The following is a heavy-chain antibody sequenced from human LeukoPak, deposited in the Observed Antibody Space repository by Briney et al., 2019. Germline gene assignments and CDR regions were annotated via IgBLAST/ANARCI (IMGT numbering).Heavy chain of an antibody. V-gene: IGHV4-31*03. CDR3: ARDSYGDYAFDY. D-gene: IGHD4-17*01. J-gene: IGHJ4*02. Sequence: SQTLSLTCTVSGGSISSGGYYWSWIRQHPGKGLEWIGYIYYSGSTYYNPSLKSRVTISVDTSKNQFSLKLSAVTAADTAVYYCARDSYGDYAFDYWGQGTLVTVSS. CDR2: IYYSGST. CDR1: GGSISSGGYY.